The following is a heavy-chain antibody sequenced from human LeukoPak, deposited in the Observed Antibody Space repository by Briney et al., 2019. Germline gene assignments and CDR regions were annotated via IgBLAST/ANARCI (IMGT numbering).Heavy chain of an antibody. CDR1: GGSISSSAYY. D-gene: IGHD2-2*02. CDR2: IYYSGST. Sequence: SSETLSLTCTVSGGSISSSAYYWGWIRQPPGKGLEWIGSIYYSGSTYYNPSLKSRVTISVDTSKHQFSLKLSSVTAADTSVYYCARGPYCSSTSCYIYYYYYGMDVWGQGTTVTVSS. J-gene: IGHJ6*02. V-gene: IGHV4-39*01. CDR3: ARGPYCSSTSCYIYYYYYGMDV.